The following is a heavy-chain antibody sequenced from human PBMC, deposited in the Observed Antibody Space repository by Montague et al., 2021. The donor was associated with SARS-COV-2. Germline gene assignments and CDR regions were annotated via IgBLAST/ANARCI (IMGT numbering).Heavy chain of an antibody. J-gene: IGHJ5*02. V-gene: IGHV4-59*01. CDR2: IYYSGST. CDR1: GGSISSYY. CDR3: ARENNWNLNGWFDP. D-gene: IGHD1-20*01. Sequence: ETLSLTCTVSGGSISSYYWSWIRQPPGKGLEWIGYIYYSGSTNYNPSLKSRVTISVDTSKNQFSLKLSSVTAADTAVYYCARENNWNLNGWFDPWGQGTLVTVSS.